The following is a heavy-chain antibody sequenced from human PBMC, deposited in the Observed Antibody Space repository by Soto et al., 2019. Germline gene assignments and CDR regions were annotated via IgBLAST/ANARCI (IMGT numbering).Heavy chain of an antibody. V-gene: IGHV1-3*01. J-gene: IGHJ4*02. CDR1: GYTFTSYA. CDR2: INAGNGNT. CDR3: ARVRGPGTVALFDY. Sequence: ASVKVSCKASGYTFTSYAMHWVRQAPGQRLEWMGWINAGNGNTKYSQKFQGRVTIIRDTSASTAYMELSSLRSEDTAVYYCARVRGPGTVALFDYWGQGTLVTVSS. D-gene: IGHD2-21*01.